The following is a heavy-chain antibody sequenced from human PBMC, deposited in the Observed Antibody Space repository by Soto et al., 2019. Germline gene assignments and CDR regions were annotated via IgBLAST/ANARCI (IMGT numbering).Heavy chain of an antibody. D-gene: IGHD5-12*01. CDR2: IWYDGSNK. V-gene: IGHV3-33*01. CDR3: ARDRLQWLQTTYLDY. J-gene: IGHJ4*02. Sequence: QSGGSLRLSCAASGFTFSSYGMHWVRQAPGKGLEWVAVIWYDGSNKYYADSVKGRFTISRDNSKNTLYLQMNSLRAEDTAVYYCARDRLQWLQTTYLDYWGQGTLVTVSS. CDR1: GFTFSSYG.